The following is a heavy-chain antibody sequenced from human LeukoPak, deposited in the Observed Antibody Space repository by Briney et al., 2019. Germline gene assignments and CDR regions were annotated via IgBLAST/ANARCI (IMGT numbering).Heavy chain of an antibody. D-gene: IGHD6-6*01. J-gene: IGHJ5*02. Sequence: GGSLRLSCAASGFTFSSYWMHRVRQAPGKGLVWVSRINSDGSSTSYADSVKGRFTISRDNAKNTLYLQMNSLRAEDTAVYYCATSLGSNWFDPWGQGTLVTVSS. V-gene: IGHV3-74*01. CDR2: INSDGSST. CDR3: ATSLGSNWFDP. CDR1: GFTFSSYW.